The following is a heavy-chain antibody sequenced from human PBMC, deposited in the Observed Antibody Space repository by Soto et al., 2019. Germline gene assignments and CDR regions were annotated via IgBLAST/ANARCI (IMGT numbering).Heavy chain of an antibody. CDR2: ISAHNGDT. Sequence: QVQLVQSGAEVKKPGASVKVSCKASGYSFATYGFSWVRQAPGQGLECVGWISAHNGDTHYSQKFQGRVTLTTDTSTNTGYTELRSLTSDDTAVYFCATEPIYYNDGSGYYPLGHWGQGTLVTVSS. J-gene: IGHJ4*02. V-gene: IGHV1-18*04. D-gene: IGHD3-22*01. CDR1: GYSFATYG. CDR3: ATEPIYYNDGSGYYPLGH.